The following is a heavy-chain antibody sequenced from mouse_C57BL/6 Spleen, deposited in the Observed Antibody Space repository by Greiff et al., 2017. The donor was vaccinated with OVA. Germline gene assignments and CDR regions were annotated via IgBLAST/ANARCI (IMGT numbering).Heavy chain of an antibody. CDR2: IYPSSGDT. CDR1: GYTFTSYG. D-gene: IGHD1-1*01. V-gene: IGHV1-81*01. Sequence: VQVVESGAELVRPGASVKLSCKASGYTFTSYGMSWVKQRTGQGLEWIGEIYPSSGDTCYNEKFKGKATLTADKSSSTAYMELSSLTSEDSAVYYCAREEHGSSSFDDWGKGTTLTVSS. J-gene: IGHJ1*03. CDR3: AREEHGSSSFDD.